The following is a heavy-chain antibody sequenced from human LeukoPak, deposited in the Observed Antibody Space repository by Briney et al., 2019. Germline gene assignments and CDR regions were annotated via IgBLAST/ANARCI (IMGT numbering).Heavy chain of an antibody. D-gene: IGHD5-18*01. CDR1: GFTFSSYA. Sequence: GGSLRLSCAASGFTFSSYAMSWVRQAPGKGLEWVSAISGSGGSTYYADSVKGRFTISRDNSENTLYLQMNSLRAEDTDVYYCAIETYYTALPPYYFDHWGQGTLVTVSS. J-gene: IGHJ4*02. V-gene: IGHV3-23*01. CDR2: ISGSGGST. CDR3: AIETYYTALPPYYFDH.